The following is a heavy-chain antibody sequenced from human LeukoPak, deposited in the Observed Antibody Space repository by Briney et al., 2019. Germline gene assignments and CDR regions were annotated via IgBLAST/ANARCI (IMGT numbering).Heavy chain of an antibody. D-gene: IGHD6-13*01. Sequence: PSETLSLTCTVSGGSISSYYWSWIRQPPGKGLEWIGYIYYSGSTNYNPSLKSRVTISVDTSKNQFSLKLSSVTAADTAVYYCARRGSSSWFGYYYYMDVWGKGTTVTISS. J-gene: IGHJ6*03. V-gene: IGHV4-59*12. CDR3: ARRGSSSWFGYYYYMDV. CDR1: GGSISSYY. CDR2: IYYSGST.